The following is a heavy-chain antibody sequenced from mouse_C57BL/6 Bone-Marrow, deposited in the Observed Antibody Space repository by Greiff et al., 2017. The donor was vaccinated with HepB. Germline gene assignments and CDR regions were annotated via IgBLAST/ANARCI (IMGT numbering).Heavy chain of an antibody. D-gene: IGHD1-1*01. J-gene: IGHJ1*03. CDR3: ARRDYYGTSWYFDV. Sequence: VQGGGSGGGFGQPGGCLKISCAASGFTFSDYGIAWGRQAPRKGPEGGAFISNFAYNIYYADTVTGRFTISRENAKNTLYLEMSSLRSEDTAMYYCARRDYYGTSWYFDVWGTGTTVTVSS. V-gene: IGHV5-15*01. CDR1: GFTFSDYG. CDR2: ISNFAYNI.